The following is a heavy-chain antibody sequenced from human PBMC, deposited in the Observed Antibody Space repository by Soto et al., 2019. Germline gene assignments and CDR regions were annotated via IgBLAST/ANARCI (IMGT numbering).Heavy chain of an antibody. V-gene: IGHV3-30*18. J-gene: IGHJ4*02. Sequence: QVQLVESGGGVVQPGSSLRLSCAASGFTLSSYGMHWVRQAPGKGLEWVAVISYDGRNKYYADSVKGRFTISRDNSKNTLYLEMNSLRAEDTAVYYCAKVGSISARYFDYWGQGTLATVSS. CDR3: AKVGSISARYFDY. CDR2: ISYDGRNK. CDR1: GFTLSSYG. D-gene: IGHD6-6*01.